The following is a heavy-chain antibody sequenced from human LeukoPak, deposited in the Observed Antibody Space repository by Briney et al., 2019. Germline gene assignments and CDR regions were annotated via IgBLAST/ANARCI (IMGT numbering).Heavy chain of an antibody. Sequence: PGGSLRLSCAASGLTFSSYGMHWVRQAPGKGLEWVAVISYDGSNKYYADSVKGRFTISRDNSKNTLYLQMNSLRAEDTAVYYCAKVIGTGYCGGDCYLDYWGQGTLVTVSS. CDR3: AKVIGTGYCGGDCYLDY. J-gene: IGHJ4*02. CDR2: ISYDGSNK. V-gene: IGHV3-30*18. D-gene: IGHD2-21*02. CDR1: GLTFSSYG.